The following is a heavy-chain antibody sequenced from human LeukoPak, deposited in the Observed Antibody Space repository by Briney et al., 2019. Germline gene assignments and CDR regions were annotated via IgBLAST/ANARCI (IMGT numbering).Heavy chain of an antibody. J-gene: IGHJ3*02. CDR2: INPSGGST. CDR3: AREPRRSGTEIGAFDI. D-gene: IGHD1-1*01. CDR1: GYTFTSYY. Sequence: ASVKVSCKASGYTFTSYYMHWVRQAPGQGLEWMGIINPSGGSTSYAQKFQGRVTMTRDMSTSTVYMELSRLRSDDTAVYYCAREPRRSGTEIGAFDIWGRGTMVTVSS. V-gene: IGHV1-46*01.